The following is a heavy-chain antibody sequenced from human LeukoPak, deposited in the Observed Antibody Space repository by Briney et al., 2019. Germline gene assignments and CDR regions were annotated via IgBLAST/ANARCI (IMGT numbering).Heavy chain of an antibody. V-gene: IGHV1-46*01. Sequence: ASVKVSCKASGYSFTSYYMHWVREAPGQGLEWMGIINPSGGSTSYAQKFQGRVTMTRDMSTSTVYMELISLRSEDTAVYYCARGAYSGSHFDYWDQGTLVTVSS. CDR3: ARGAYSGSHFDY. CDR1: GYSFTSYY. CDR2: INPSGGST. D-gene: IGHD1-1*01. J-gene: IGHJ4*02.